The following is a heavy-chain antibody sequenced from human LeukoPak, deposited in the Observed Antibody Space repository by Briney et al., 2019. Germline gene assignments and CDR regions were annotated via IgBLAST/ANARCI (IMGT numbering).Heavy chain of an antibody. CDR2: ISYDGSNK. CDR3: ARDPLAGMGY. CDR1: GFTFSSYA. V-gene: IGHV3-30*04. Sequence: GGSLRLSCAASGFTFSSYAMHWVRQAPGKGLEWVAVISYDGSNKYYADSVKGRFTISRDNSKNTLYLQMNSLRAEDTAVYYCARDPLAGMGYWGQGTLVTVSS. J-gene: IGHJ4*02. D-gene: IGHD3-3*02.